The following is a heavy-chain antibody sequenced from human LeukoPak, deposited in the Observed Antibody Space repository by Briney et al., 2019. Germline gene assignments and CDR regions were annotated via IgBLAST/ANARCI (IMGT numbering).Heavy chain of an antibody. J-gene: IGHJ4*02. V-gene: IGHV4-34*01. Sequence: SETLSLTCAVYGGSFSGYYWSWIRQPPGKGLEWIGEINHSGSTNYNPSLKSRVTISVDTSKNQFSLKLSSVTAADTAVYYCARDLGGWSDYWGQGTLVTVSS. CDR2: INHSGST. CDR3: ARDLGGWSDY. CDR1: GGSFSGYY. D-gene: IGHD6-19*01.